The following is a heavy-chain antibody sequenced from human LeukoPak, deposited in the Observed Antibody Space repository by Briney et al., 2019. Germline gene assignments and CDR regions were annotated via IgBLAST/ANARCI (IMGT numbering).Heavy chain of an antibody. V-gene: IGHV3-48*03. CDR3: ARGRGWRLLDY. D-gene: IGHD6-25*01. J-gene: IGHJ4*02. CDR2: LSSSGSAF. CDR1: GFTFRSYE. Sequence: GGSLRLSCEDSGFTFRSYEMNWVRQAPGKGLEWIAYLSSSGSAFSYADSVKGRFTIARDNAKNSVYLEMNSLRVEDTAVYYCARGRGWRLLDYWGQGTLVTVSS.